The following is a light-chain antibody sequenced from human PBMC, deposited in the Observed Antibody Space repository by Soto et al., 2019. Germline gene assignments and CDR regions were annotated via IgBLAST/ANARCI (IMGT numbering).Light chain of an antibody. CDR3: QQYNNWPPIT. CDR2: DSS. Sequence: EVVMTQSPASLSASPGERVTLSFRSSQNIRSSLAWYQQRPGRAPRLLIYDSSTRATGIPARFSGSGSGTEFTLTISSLQSEDFAVYYCQQYNNWPPITFGRGTRLEIK. J-gene: IGKJ5*01. CDR1: QNIRSS. V-gene: IGKV3-15*01.